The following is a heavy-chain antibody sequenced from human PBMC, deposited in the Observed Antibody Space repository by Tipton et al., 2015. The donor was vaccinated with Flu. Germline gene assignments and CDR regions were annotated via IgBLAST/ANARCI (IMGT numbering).Heavy chain of an antibody. V-gene: IGHV3-30*02. CDR1: GFTFSGYG. CDR2: IRHAESDK. CDR3: AKDGWDTSGWYPFDY. D-gene: IGHD6-19*01. J-gene: IGHJ4*02. Sequence: SLRLSCAASGFTFSGYGMHWVRQAPGKGLEWVAFIRHAESDKYYADSVKGRFTISRDNSKNALYLLISSLRPEDTAAYYCAKDGWDTSGWYPFDYWGQGTLVTVSA.